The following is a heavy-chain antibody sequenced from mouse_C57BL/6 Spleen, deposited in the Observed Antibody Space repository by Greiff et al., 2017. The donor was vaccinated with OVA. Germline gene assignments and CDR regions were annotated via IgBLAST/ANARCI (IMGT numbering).Heavy chain of an antibody. Sequence: VQLQQSGPELVKPGASVKISCKASGYTFTDYYMNWVKQSHGKSLEWIGDINPNNGGTSYNQKFKGKATLTVDKSSSTAYMELRSLTSEDSAVYYCARAVIYYDYDAGFAYWGQGTLVTVSA. CDR2: INPNNGGT. D-gene: IGHD2-4*01. J-gene: IGHJ3*01. V-gene: IGHV1-26*01. CDR3: ARAVIYYDYDAGFAY. CDR1: GYTFTDYY.